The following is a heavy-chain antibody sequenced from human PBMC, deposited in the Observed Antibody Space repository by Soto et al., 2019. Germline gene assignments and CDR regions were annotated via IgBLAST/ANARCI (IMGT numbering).Heavy chain of an antibody. Sequence: ASVKVSCKASCYTFTSYGISLFRHAPGQGLEWMGWISAYNGNTNYAQKLQGRVTMTTDTSTSTAYMELRSLRAEDTAVYYCARDGDTSGHYSFFECWGQGTLVTVSS. CDR3: ARDGDTSGHYSFFEC. J-gene: IGHJ4*02. CDR2: ISAYNGNT. CDR1: CYTFTSYG. D-gene: IGHD3-22*01. V-gene: IGHV1-18*01.